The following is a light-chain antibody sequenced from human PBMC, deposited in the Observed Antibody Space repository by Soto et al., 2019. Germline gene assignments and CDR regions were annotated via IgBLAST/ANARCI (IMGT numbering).Light chain of an antibody. CDR1: QSISSY. CDR3: QNYNSYSEE. V-gene: IGKV1-39*01. J-gene: IGKJ1*01. CDR2: AAS. Sequence: DIQMTHSPSSLSASVLYIVTITFRASQSISSYLNWYQQKPGKAPKLLIYAASSLQSGVPSRFSGSGSGTDFTLTISSLQPDDFATYYCQNYNSYSEEFGQGTKVDIK.